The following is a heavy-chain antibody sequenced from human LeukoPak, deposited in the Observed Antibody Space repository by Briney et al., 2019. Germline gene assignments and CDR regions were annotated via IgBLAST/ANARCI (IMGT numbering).Heavy chain of an antibody. CDR1: GGSISSSSYY. D-gene: IGHD6-19*01. V-gene: IGHV4-39*01. CDR2: IYYSGST. CDR3: ARPYSSGYNWFDP. Sequence: NPSETLSLTCTVSGGSISSSSYYWGWIRQPPGKGLEWFGSIYYSGSTYYNPSLKSRVTISVDTSKNQFSPKLSSVTAADTAVYYCARPYSSGYNWFDPWGQGTLVTVSS. J-gene: IGHJ5*02.